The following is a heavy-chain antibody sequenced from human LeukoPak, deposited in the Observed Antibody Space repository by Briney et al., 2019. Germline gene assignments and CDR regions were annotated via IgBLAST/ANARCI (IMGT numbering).Heavy chain of an antibody. Sequence: SETLSLTCTVSGGSISSYYWSWIRQPPGKELEWLGYIYYSGSTNYNPSPKSRVTMSVDTSKNQFSLKLSSVTAADTAVYYCARYGYSSGMARLDYWGQGTLVTVSS. CDR3: ARYGYSSGMARLDY. CDR2: IYYSGST. CDR1: GGSISSYY. D-gene: IGHD6-19*01. J-gene: IGHJ4*02. V-gene: IGHV4-59*01.